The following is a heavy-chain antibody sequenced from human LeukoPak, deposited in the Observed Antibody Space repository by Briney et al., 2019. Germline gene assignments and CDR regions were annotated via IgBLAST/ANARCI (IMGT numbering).Heavy chain of an antibody. J-gene: IGHJ5*02. V-gene: IGHV1-2*02. CDR1: GYTFTGYH. D-gene: IGHD6-19*01. CDR3: ARDRPGYSSWFDH. Sequence: ASVKVSCKASGYTFTGYHIHWVRQAPGQGLEWMGWINSNTGGTNYAQKFQGRVTLTRDTSITTAYMEMISLRSDDTAVYYCARDRPGYSSWFDHWGQGTLVTVSS. CDR2: INSNTGGT.